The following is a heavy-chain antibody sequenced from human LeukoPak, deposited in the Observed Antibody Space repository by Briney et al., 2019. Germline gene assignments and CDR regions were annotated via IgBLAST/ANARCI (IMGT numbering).Heavy chain of an antibody. D-gene: IGHD4-17*01. Sequence: GGSLRLSCAASGFTFSSYGMHWVRQAPGKGLEWVAVIWYDGSNKYYAGSVKGRFTISRDNSKNTLYLQMNSLRAEDTAVYYCARGANSLDYGDYGGDFDYWGQGTLVTVSS. CDR1: GFTFSSYG. V-gene: IGHV3-33*01. J-gene: IGHJ4*02. CDR2: IWYDGSNK. CDR3: ARGANSLDYGDYGGDFDY.